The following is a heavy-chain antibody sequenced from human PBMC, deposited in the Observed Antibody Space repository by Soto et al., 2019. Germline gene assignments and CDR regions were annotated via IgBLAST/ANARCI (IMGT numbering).Heavy chain of an antibody. CDR3: ARNANEYYDSSGYYDG. J-gene: IGHJ4*02. CDR1: GFTFSSYA. V-gene: IGHV3-30-3*01. CDR2: ISYDGSNK. D-gene: IGHD3-22*01. Sequence: SLRLSCAASGFTFSSYAMHWVRQAPGKGLEWVAVISYDGSNKYYADSVKGRFTISRDNSKNTLYLQMNSLRAEDTAVYYCARNANEYYDSSGYYDGWGQGTLVTVSS.